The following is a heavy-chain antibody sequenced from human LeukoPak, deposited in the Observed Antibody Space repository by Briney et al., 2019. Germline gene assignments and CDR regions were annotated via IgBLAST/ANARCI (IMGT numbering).Heavy chain of an antibody. CDR1: GRSITGYY. CDR3: ARQLGYCSGTSCYSWFDP. Sequence: SETLSLTCTVSGRSITGYYWSWIRQPPGKGLGWIGYIYYSGSSNYNPSLKSRVTMSVDTSKNQFSLKLSSVTAADTAVYYCARQLGYCSGTSCYSWFDPWGQGTLVTVSS. J-gene: IGHJ5*02. D-gene: IGHD2-2*01. V-gene: IGHV4-59*08. CDR2: IYYSGSS.